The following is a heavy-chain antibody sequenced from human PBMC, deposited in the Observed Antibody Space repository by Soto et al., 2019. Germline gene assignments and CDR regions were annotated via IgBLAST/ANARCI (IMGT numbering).Heavy chain of an antibody. J-gene: IGHJ6*02. CDR3: ARHMFRGRPLDYYDVMYV. CDR2: IYPGDSDT. V-gene: IGHV5-51*01. CDR1: GYSFTSYW. Sequence: GESLKISCEGSGYSFTSYWIGWVRQVPGKGLEWMGIIYPGDSDTRYSPSFQGQVTISADKSISTAYLQWSSLKASDTAMYYCARHMFRGRPLDYYDVMYVWGQGTTVTVS. D-gene: IGHD3-10*01.